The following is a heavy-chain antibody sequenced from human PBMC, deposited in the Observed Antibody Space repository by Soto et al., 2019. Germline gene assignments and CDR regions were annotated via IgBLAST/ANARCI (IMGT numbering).Heavy chain of an antibody. CDR2: FIPIFGTA. J-gene: IGHJ4*02. D-gene: IGHD2-2*01. CDR3: ARAGRKYSISWYGAY. V-gene: IGHV1-69*13. CDR1: GGTFSTYA. Sequence: ASVKVSCKASGGTFSTYAVSWVRQAPGQGLEWMGAFIPIFGTASYAQRFQGRVTFTADESTNTAYMELSSLRSEDTAVYYCARAGRKYSISWYGAYWGQGTLVTVSS.